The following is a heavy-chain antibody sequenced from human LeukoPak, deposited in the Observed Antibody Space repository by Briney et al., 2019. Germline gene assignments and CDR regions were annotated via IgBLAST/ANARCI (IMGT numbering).Heavy chain of an antibody. J-gene: IGHJ3*02. V-gene: IGHV4-59*08. CDR3: ARQGSGGRAFDI. CDR1: GGSISSYY. CDR2: IYSSGST. D-gene: IGHD1-26*01. Sequence: KPSETLSLTCTVSGGSISSYYWSWIRQPPGKGLEWIGYIYSSGSTNSNPSLKSRVTISVDTSKSQFSMKMTSVTAADTAVYYCARQGSGGRAFDIWGQGTMVTVSS.